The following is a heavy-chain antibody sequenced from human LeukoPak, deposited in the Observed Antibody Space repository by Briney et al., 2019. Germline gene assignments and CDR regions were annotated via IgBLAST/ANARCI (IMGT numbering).Heavy chain of an antibody. V-gene: IGHV3-21*01. CDR1: GFTFSSYS. CDR3: ARGSYSGSPALDY. D-gene: IGHD5-12*01. CDR2: ISSSSSYI. Sequence: GGSLRLSCAASGFTFSSYSMNWVRQAPGKGLEWVSSISSSSSYIYYADSVKGRFTISRDNAKNSLYLQMNSLRAEDTAVYYCARGSYSGSPALDYWGQGTLVTVSS. J-gene: IGHJ4*02.